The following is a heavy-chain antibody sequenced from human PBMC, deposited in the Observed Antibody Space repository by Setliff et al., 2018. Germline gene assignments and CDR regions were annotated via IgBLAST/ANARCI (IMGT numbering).Heavy chain of an antibody. CDR3: ARGPYNIYDRSGDGFTNWFDP. D-gene: IGHD3-22*01. J-gene: IGHJ5*02. CDR1: GGSISSSSYY. V-gene: IGHV4-39*07. CDR2: IYYSGST. Sequence: ETLSLTCTFSGGSISSSSYYWGWIRQPPGKGLEWIGSIYYSGSTYYNPSLKSRVTITVDTSKKQFSLKLSSVTAADTAVYYCARGPYNIYDRSGDGFTNWFDPWGQGILVTVSS.